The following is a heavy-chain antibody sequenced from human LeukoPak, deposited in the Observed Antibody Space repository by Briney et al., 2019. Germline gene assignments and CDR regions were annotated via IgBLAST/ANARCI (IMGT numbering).Heavy chain of an antibody. V-gene: IGHV3-74*01. J-gene: IGHJ4*02. Sequence: GGSLRLSCAASGFTFSSYWMHWVRQAPGKGLVWVSRINSDGSSTSYADSVKGRFTISRDNSKNSLYLQMNSLRTEDTALYYCAKDEDGYQGSWGQGTLVTVSS. CDR3: AKDEDGYQGS. D-gene: IGHD5-24*01. CDR1: GFTFSSYW. CDR2: INSDGSST.